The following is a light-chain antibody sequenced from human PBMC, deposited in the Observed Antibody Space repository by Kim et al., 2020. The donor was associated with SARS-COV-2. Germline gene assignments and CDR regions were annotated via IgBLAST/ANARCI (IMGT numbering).Light chain of an antibody. CDR3: QQYDNWPNT. V-gene: IGKV3-15*01. Sequence: SVSPGERAPLSCRASQSVDSNLAWYQQKPGQAPRLLMYGASTRATAIPARFGGSGSGTEFTLTISSLQSEDFAIYYCQQYDNWPNTFGQGTKLEI. CDR1: QSVDSN. CDR2: GAS. J-gene: IGKJ2*01.